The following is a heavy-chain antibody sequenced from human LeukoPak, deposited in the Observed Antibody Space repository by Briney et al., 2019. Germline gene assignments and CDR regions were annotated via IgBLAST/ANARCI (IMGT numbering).Heavy chain of an antibody. V-gene: IGHV3-48*02. Sequence: PGGSLRLSCAASGFTFSTYSMNWVRQAPGKGLEWVSYISSSSSAIYYAGSVKGRFTISRDNAEYSLYLHMNSLRDEDTAVYYCARGRSGTYFDYWGQGTLVTVSS. D-gene: IGHD1-26*01. CDR3: ARGRSGTYFDY. CDR2: ISSSSSAI. J-gene: IGHJ4*02. CDR1: GFTFSTYS.